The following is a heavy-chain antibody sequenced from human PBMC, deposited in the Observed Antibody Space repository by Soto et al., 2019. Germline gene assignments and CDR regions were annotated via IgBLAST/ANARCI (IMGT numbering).Heavy chain of an antibody. D-gene: IGHD4-17*01. J-gene: IGHJ5*02. CDR3: ARDRYGDDLGYNWFDP. CDR1: GGTFSSYA. Sequence: QVQLVQSGAEVKQPGSSVTVSCKASGGTFSSYAISWVRQAPVQGLEWMGGIIPIFGTANYAQKFQGRVTITGDESTSTAYKELSSLRSENTAVYYCARDRYGDDLGYNWFDPWGRGTLVTVSS. V-gene: IGHV1-69*12. CDR2: IIPIFGTA.